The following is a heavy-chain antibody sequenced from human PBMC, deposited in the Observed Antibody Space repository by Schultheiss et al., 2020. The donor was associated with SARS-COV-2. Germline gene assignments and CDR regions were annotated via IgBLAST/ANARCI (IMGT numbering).Heavy chain of an antibody. D-gene: IGHD2-21*02. J-gene: IGHJ3*02. V-gene: IGHV4-59*01. CDR1: GGSFSGYY. CDR3: ARHRYCGGDCYPDHDAFDI. Sequence: SETLSLTCAVYGGSFSGYYWSWIRQPPGKGLEWIGSIYYSGSTNYNPSLKSRVTISVDTSKNQFSLKLSSVTAADTAVYYCARHRYCGGDCYPDHDAFDIWGQGTMVTVSS. CDR2: IYYSGST.